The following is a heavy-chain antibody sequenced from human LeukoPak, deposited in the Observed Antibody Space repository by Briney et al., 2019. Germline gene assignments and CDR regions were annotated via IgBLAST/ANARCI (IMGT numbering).Heavy chain of an antibody. V-gene: IGHV3-11*04. CDR2: ISSSGSTI. D-gene: IGHD6-19*01. CDR3: ARERVAVAGLRAFDI. Sequence: PGGSLRLSCAASGFTFSDYYMSWIRQAPGKGLEWVSYISSSGSTIYYADSVKGRFTISRDNAKNSLYLQMNSLRAEDTAVYYCARERVAVAGLRAFDIWGQGTMVTFSS. J-gene: IGHJ3*02. CDR1: GFTFSDYY.